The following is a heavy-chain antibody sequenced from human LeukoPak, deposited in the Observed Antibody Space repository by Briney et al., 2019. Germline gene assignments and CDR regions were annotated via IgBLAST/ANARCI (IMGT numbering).Heavy chain of an antibody. CDR3: ATYSTGFDI. V-gene: IGHV4-34*01. CDR2: INHRGST. Sequence: KPSETLSLTCAVYGXSFSDYYWTWIRQPPGKGLEWIGEINHRGSTHYNPSLKSRVTISVDTSKKQFSLKLSSVTAADTAVYYCATYSTGFDIWGQGTVVTVSS. CDR1: GXSFSDYY. J-gene: IGHJ3*02. D-gene: IGHD6-19*01.